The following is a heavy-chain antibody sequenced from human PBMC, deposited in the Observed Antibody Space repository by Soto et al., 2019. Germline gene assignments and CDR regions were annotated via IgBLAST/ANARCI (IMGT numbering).Heavy chain of an antibody. V-gene: IGHV4-59*01. CDR2: IFYSGNT. Sequence: SETLSLTCTVSSGSIGSYYWSWIRQPPGKGLEWIGYIFYSGNTNYSPSLKSRITISLDTSXXXXXXXXXXXXXXXXXXYYCARGETGYNFGLRPYYCMDVWCPGISVTGS. D-gene: IGHD5-18*01. CDR1: SGSIGSYY. J-gene: IGHJ6*02. CDR3: ARGETGYNFGLRPYYCMDV.